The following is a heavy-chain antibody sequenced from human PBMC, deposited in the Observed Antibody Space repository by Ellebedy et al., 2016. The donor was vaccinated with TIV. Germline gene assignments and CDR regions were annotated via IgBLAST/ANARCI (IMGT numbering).Heavy chain of an antibody. CDR2: IWYDGSNK. CDR1: GFTFSSYG. D-gene: IGHD6-13*01. V-gene: IGHV3-33*01. Sequence: GESLKISCAASGFTFSSYGMHWVRQAPGKGLEWVAVIWYDGSNKYYADSVKGRFTISRDNSKNTLYLQMNSLRAEDTAVYYCARAGPKSWPVDYYYGMDVWGQGTTVTVSS. J-gene: IGHJ6*02. CDR3: ARAGPKSWPVDYYYGMDV.